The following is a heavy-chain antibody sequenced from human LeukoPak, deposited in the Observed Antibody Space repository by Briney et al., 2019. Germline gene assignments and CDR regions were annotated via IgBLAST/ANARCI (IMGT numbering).Heavy chain of an antibody. Sequence: ASVKVSCKASGGTFSSYAISWVRQAPGQGLEWMGGIIPIFGTANYAQKFQGRVTITTDESTSTAYMELSSLRSEDTAVYYCARGPPTYDFWSGYPFDYWGQGTPVTVSS. CDR1: GGTFSSYA. D-gene: IGHD3-3*01. CDR2: IIPIFGTA. CDR3: ARGPPTYDFWSGYPFDY. J-gene: IGHJ4*02. V-gene: IGHV1-69*05.